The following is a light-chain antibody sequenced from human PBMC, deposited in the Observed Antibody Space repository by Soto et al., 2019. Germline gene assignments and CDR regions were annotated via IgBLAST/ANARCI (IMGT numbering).Light chain of an antibody. J-gene: IGLJ1*01. V-gene: IGLV2-14*03. Sequence: QSALTQPASLSGSPGQSITISCTGTSSDVGGYNYVSWYQQHPGKPPKLMIYDVSNRPSGVSNRFSGSKSGNTASLTISGLQADDEADYYCSSYRASSTTHYVFGTGTKLTVL. CDR1: SSDVGGYNY. CDR2: DVS. CDR3: SSYRASSTTHYV.